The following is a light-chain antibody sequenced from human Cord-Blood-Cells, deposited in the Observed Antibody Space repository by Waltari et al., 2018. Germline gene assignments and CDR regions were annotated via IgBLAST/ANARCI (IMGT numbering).Light chain of an antibody. CDR3: QQRSNWPYS. CDR1: QSVSSY. V-gene: IGKV3-11*01. CDR2: DAS. Sequence: EIVLTPSPATLSFSPGERAPLSCRASQSVSSYLAWYQQKPGQAPRLLIYDASNRATGIPARFSGSGSGTDFTLTISSLESEDFAVYYCQQRSNWPYSFGQGTKLEIK. J-gene: IGKJ2*03.